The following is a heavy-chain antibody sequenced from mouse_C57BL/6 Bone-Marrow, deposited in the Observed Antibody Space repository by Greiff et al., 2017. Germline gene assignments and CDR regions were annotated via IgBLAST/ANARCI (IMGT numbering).Heavy chain of an antibody. V-gene: IGHV5-16*01. D-gene: IGHD5-5*01. CDR3: ARELPRYFDV. Sequence: EVMLVESEGGLVQPGSSMKLSCTASGFTFSDYYMAWVRQVPEKGLEWVANINYDGSSTYYLDSLKSRFIISRDNAKNILYLQMSSLKSEDTATYYCARELPRYFDVWGTGTTVTVSS. CDR1: GFTFSDYY. CDR2: INYDGSST. J-gene: IGHJ1*03.